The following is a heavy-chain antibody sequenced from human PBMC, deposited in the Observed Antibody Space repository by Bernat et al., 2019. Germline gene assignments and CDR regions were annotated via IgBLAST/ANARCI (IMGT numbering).Heavy chain of an antibody. Sequence: EVQLLESGGGLVQPGGSLRLSCVASGFTFSSYAMTWVRQAPGKGLEWVSAISGSGGSTYYADSVKGRFAISRDNSKNTLYLQMNSLRAEDTAVYYCATGAAYCGGDCYSVLAYWGQGTLVTVSS. V-gene: IGHV3-23*01. D-gene: IGHD2-21*02. CDR3: ATGAAYCGGDCYSVLAY. J-gene: IGHJ4*02. CDR1: GFTFSSYA. CDR2: ISGSGGST.